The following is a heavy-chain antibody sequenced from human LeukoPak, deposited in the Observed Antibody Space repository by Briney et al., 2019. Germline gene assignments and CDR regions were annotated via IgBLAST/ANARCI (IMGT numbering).Heavy chain of an antibody. CDR3: ARDPPKWSIVGATRDY. Sequence: SVKASCMPSGYTFTGYYMHWVRQAPGQGLEWMGWINPNSGGTNYAQMFQGRVTMTRHTSISTAYMELSRLRSDDTAVYCCARDPPKWSIVGATRDYWGQGTLVTVSS. D-gene: IGHD1-26*01. V-gene: IGHV1-2*02. CDR1: GYTFTGYY. J-gene: IGHJ4*02. CDR2: INPNSGGT.